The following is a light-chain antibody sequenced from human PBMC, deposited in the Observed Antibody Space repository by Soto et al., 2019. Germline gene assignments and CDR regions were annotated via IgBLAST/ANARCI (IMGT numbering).Light chain of an antibody. CDR3: SSYAGSNVV. CDR2: EVS. CDR1: ISDVGGYKY. V-gene: IGLV2-8*01. J-gene: IGLJ2*01. Sequence: QSVLTQPPSASGSPGQSVTISCTGTISDVGGYKYVSWYQQHPGKAPKLMIYEVSKRPSGVTDRFSGSKSGNTASLTVSGLQAEDEADYYCSSYAGSNVVFGGGTKLTVL.